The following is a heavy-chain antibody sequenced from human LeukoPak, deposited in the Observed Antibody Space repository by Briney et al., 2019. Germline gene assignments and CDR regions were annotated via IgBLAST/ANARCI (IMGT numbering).Heavy chain of an antibody. D-gene: IGHD3-10*01. CDR1: GFSFSDYY. CDR3: AKGRYYGSGKWGYFEY. Sequence: GGSLRLSCAASGFSFSDYYMTWIRQAPGKGLEWVSGISGSGGSTYYADSVKGRLTISRDNSKNTLYLQMNSLRAEDTAVYYCAKGRYYGSGKWGYFEYWGQGTLVTVSS. CDR2: ISGSGGST. J-gene: IGHJ4*02. V-gene: IGHV3-23*01.